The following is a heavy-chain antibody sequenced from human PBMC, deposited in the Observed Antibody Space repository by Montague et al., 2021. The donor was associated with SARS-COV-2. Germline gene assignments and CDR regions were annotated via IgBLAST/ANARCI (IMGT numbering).Heavy chain of an antibody. D-gene: IGHD3-22*01. CDR1: GGSNSSGGYY. CDR3: ARLGYYDSSGYSSQWQRSNAFDI. V-gene: IGHV4-61*08. CDR2: IYYSGST. J-gene: IGHJ3*02. Sequence: SETLSLTCTVSGGSNSSGGYYWSWIRQHPGKGLEWIGYIYYSGSTNYNPSLKSRVTISVDTSKNQFSLKLSSVTAADTAVYYCARLGYYDSSGYSSQWQRSNAFDIWGQGTMVTVSS.